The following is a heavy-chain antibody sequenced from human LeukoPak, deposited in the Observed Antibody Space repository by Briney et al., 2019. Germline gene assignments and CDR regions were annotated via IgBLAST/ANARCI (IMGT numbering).Heavy chain of an antibody. V-gene: IGHV3-74*01. CDR3: ARDPYGSGRY. J-gene: IGHJ4*02. Sequence: GGSLRLSCAASGFTFSNYWMHWVRQAPGKGLVWVSRINGDGSSTTYADSVKGRFTISRDNAKNTLYLQMNSLRAEDTAVYYCARDPYGSGRYWGQGTRVTVSS. CDR2: INGDGSST. CDR1: GFTFSNYW. D-gene: IGHD3-10*01.